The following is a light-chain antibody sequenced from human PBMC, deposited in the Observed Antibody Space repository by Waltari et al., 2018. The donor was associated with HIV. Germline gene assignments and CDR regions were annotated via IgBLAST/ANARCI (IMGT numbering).Light chain of an antibody. Sequence: QSVLTQPPSASGTPGQRVTISCSGSSSNIGSYYVYWYQQRPGTAPKLLIYRNNQRPSGVPDRFSGSKSGTSASLAISGLRSEDEADYYCAAWTDSLSGVVFGGGTKLSVL. CDR1: SSNIGSYY. J-gene: IGLJ2*01. CDR3: AAWTDSLSGVV. CDR2: RNN. V-gene: IGLV1-47*01.